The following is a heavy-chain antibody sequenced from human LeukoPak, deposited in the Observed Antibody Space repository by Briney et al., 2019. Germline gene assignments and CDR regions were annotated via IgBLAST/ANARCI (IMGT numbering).Heavy chain of an antibody. CDR3: ARGPTISETGYFDY. CDR1: GGSFSAYY. V-gene: IGHV4-34*01. CDR2: INHRADT. Sequence: SETLSLTCAVYGGSFSAYYWSWIRQSPGKGLEWIAEINHRADTNYNPSVKSRVSISVDTSKNQFSLKVTSLTAADTAVYYCARGPTISETGYFDYWGQGTLVTVSS. J-gene: IGHJ4*03. D-gene: IGHD1-1*01.